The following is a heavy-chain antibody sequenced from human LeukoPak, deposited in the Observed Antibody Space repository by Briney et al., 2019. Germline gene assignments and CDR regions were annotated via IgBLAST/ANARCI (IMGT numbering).Heavy chain of an antibody. Sequence: PGGSLRLSCAASGFTFSSDEMNWVRQAPGKGLEWVSCISSSGSTMYYADSVKGRFTISRDNAKNSLYLQMNSLRAEDTAVYYCARVRGVYFFDYWGQGTLVTVSS. CDR3: ARVRGVYFFDY. CDR2: ISSSGSTM. CDR1: GFTFSSDE. J-gene: IGHJ4*02. D-gene: IGHD3-10*01. V-gene: IGHV3-48*03.